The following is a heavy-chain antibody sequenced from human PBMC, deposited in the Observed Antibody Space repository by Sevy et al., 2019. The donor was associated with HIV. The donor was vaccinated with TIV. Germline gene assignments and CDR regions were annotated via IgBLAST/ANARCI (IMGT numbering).Heavy chain of an antibody. J-gene: IGHJ3*02. Sequence: GGSLRLSCAASGFTFSNTWMSWVRQAPGKGLELVGRSKSKNDGGTTDYAAPVICRFAISRDDSKSTLSLRMNSRKIEDTAVYYCIIMGWHGGFDIWGQGTMVTVSS. CDR3: IIMGWHGGFDI. CDR1: GFTFSNTW. CDR2: SKSKNDGGTT. V-gene: IGHV3-15*01. D-gene: IGHD4-17*01.